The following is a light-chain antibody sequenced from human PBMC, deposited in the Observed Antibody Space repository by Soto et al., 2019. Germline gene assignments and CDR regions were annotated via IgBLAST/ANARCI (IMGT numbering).Light chain of an antibody. Sequence: QSVLTQPASVSGSPGQSIAISCTGTSSVVGGYNSVSWYQQHPGKAPKLMIYNVSNRPSGVSDRFSGSKSGNTASLTISGLQVEDEADYYCSSYTSSNTYVFGTGTKVTVL. CDR1: SSVVGGYNS. J-gene: IGLJ1*01. CDR3: SSYTSSNTYV. V-gene: IGLV2-14*03. CDR2: NVS.